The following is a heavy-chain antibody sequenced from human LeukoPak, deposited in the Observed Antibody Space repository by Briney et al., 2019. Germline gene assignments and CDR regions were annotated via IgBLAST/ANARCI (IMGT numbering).Heavy chain of an antibody. CDR2: TYYRSKWFH. Sequence: SQTLSLTCVISGDSVSSNSVAWNWIRQSPSRGLEWLGRTYYRSKWFHEYAMSVKGRLTINPGTSKNQLSLQLNSVTPEDTAVYYCLRETINYFDYWGQGTLVTVSS. D-gene: IGHD4/OR15-4a*01. CDR1: GDSVSSNSVA. CDR3: LRETINYFDY. J-gene: IGHJ4*02. V-gene: IGHV6-1*01.